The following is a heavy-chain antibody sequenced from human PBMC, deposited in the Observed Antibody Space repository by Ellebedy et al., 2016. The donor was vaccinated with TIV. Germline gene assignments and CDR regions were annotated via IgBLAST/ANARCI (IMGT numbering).Heavy chain of an antibody. V-gene: IGHV3-48*02. CDR1: GFTFSSYN. D-gene: IGHD3-3*01. Sequence: GESLKISXEASGFTFSSYNMNWVGQAPGKGLEWVSYISSVLTIYYADSVKGRFTISRDNAKNSLYLQLNSLRDEDTAVYYCARDGSEWSRDYWGQGTLVTVSS. CDR2: ISSVLTI. CDR3: ARDGSEWSRDY. J-gene: IGHJ4*02.